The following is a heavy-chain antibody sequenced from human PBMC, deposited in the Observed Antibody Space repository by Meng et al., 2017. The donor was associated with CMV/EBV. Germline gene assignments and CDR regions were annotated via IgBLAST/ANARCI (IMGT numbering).Heavy chain of an antibody. CDR3: AKDQGEVEYYYGSVEYTPDDYYFDY. V-gene: IGHV3-30*02. CDR1: GFTFSSYG. D-gene: IGHD3-10*01. Sequence: GESLKISCAASGFTFSSYGMHWVRQAPGKGLEWVAFIRYDGSNKYYADSVKGQFTISRDNSKNTLYLQMNSLRAEDTAVYYCAKDQGEVEYYYGSVEYTPDDYYFDYWGQGTLVTVSS. J-gene: IGHJ4*02. CDR2: IRYDGSNK.